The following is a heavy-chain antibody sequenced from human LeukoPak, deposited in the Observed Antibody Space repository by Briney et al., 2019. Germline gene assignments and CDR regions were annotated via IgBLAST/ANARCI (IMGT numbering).Heavy chain of an antibody. D-gene: IGHD2-2*01. CDR2: IYYSGST. CDR1: GGSVSSGSYY. J-gene: IGHJ5*02. Sequence: SETLSLTCTVSGGSVSSGSYYWSWIRQPPGKGLEWIVYIYYSGSTNYNPSLKSRVTISVDTSKNQFSLKLSSVTAADTAVYYCARDKDGCSSTSCSNWFDPWGQGTLVTVSS. CDR3: ARDKDGCSSTSCSNWFDP. V-gene: IGHV4-61*01.